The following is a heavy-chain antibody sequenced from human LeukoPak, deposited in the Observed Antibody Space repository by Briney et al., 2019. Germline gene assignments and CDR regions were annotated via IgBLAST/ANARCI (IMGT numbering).Heavy chain of an antibody. CDR1: GGTYSSYT. J-gene: IGHJ4*02. V-gene: IGHV1-69*02. Sequence: SVKVSCKASGGTYSSYTISWVRQAPGQGLEWMGRIIPILGIANYAQKFQGRVTITADKSTSTAYMELSSLRSEDTAVYYCARAMGYAAASYFDYWGQGTLVTVSS. CDR2: IIPILGIA. CDR3: ARAMGYAAASYFDY. D-gene: IGHD2-2*01.